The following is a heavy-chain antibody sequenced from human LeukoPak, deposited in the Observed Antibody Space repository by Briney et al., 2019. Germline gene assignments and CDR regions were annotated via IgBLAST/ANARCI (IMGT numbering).Heavy chain of an antibody. J-gene: IGHJ3*02. Sequence: SETLSLTCTVSGGSISTYFWSWNRQPPGKGLEWIGYIFFTGMTNYNPSLKRRVTISVDTSKNQFSLRLTSVTAADTAVYFCARATAAGLNAFDIWGQGTMVTVSS. CDR1: GGSISTYF. CDR3: ARATAAGLNAFDI. CDR2: IFFTGMT. D-gene: IGHD6-13*01. V-gene: IGHV4-59*01.